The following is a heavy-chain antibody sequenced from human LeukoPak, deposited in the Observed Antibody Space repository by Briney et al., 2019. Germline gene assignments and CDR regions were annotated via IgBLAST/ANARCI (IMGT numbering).Heavy chain of an antibody. CDR2: MSTSGGS. J-gene: IGHJ4*02. Sequence: SETLSLTCVASGVSMPGYYWTWIRQSAGKGLEWIGQMSTSGGSKYTASLESRVAMSIDTSKNQFSLQLTSVTVADTAVYYCARRSLGTGWSFDYWGQGILVTISS. V-gene: IGHV4-4*07. D-gene: IGHD6-19*01. CDR3: ARRSLGTGWSFDY. CDR1: GVSMPGYY.